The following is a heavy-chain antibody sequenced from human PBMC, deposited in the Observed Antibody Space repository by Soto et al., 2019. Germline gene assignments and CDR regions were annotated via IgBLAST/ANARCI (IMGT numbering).Heavy chain of an antibody. Sequence: PGGSLRLSCAASGFTFSSYAMSWVRQAPGKGLEWVSAISGSGGSTYYADSVKGRFTISRDNSKNTLYLQMNSLRAEDTAVYYCAKHPTNIVQRDYGMDVWGQGTTVTVSS. CDR1: GFTFSSYA. CDR2: ISGSGGST. D-gene: IGHD2-15*01. V-gene: IGHV3-23*01. CDR3: AKHPTNIVQRDYGMDV. J-gene: IGHJ6*02.